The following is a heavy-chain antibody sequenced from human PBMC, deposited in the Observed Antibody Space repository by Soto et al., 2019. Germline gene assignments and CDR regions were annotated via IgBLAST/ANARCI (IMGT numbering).Heavy chain of an antibody. V-gene: IGHV5-51*01. CDR2: IYPGDSDT. CDR1: GHRLTTFW. J-gene: IGHJ4*02. CDR3: VRANTQQLLHPAYFDL. D-gene: IGHD2-15*01. Sequence: PXESLKVSWECSGHRLTTFWIGRWSGWVRQIPGKGLEWVGIIYPGDSDTRYSPSFQGHVTISADKSTSTAYLQWSSLKASDTAMYYCVRANTQQLLHPAYFDLWGQGTQVTVSS.